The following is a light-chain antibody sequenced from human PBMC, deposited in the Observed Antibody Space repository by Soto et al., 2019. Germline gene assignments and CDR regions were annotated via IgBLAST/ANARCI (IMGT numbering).Light chain of an antibody. V-gene: IGKV3-11*01. CDR1: QRVRTY. J-gene: IGKJ3*01. CDR2: DTS. CDR3: QQRSNWPPVFT. Sequence: EIVLTQSPVTLSLSPGERATLSCRASQRVRTYLAWYQQKPGQAPRLLIYDTSKRATGIPARFSGSGSGTDFTLTISSLEAEDFAIYYCQQRSNWPPVFTFGPGTKVDFK.